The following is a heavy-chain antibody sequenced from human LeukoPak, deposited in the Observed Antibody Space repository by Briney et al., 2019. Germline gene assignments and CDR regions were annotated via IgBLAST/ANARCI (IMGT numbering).Heavy chain of an antibody. V-gene: IGHV1-69*04. Sequence: ASVKVSCKASVGTFSSYTISWVRQAPGQGLEWMGRIIPILGIANYAQKFQGRVTITADKSTSTAYMELSSLRSEDTAVYYCARDEYQLLYVLGYWGQGTLVTVSS. CDR1: VGTFSSYT. CDR3: ARDEYQLLYVLGY. J-gene: IGHJ4*02. CDR2: IIPILGIA. D-gene: IGHD2-2*02.